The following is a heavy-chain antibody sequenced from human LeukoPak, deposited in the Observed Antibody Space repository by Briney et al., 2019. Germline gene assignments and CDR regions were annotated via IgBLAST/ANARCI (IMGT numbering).Heavy chain of an antibody. Sequence: GGSLRLSCAASGFTFSSYAMSWVRQAPGKVLEWVSVIYSGGSTYYADSVKGRFTISRDNSKNTLYLQMNSLRAEDTAVYYCARMGGYSYGYGDYWGQGTLVTVSS. D-gene: IGHD5-18*01. V-gene: IGHV3-66*01. CDR2: IYSGGST. J-gene: IGHJ4*02. CDR3: ARMGGYSYGYGDY. CDR1: GFTFSSYA.